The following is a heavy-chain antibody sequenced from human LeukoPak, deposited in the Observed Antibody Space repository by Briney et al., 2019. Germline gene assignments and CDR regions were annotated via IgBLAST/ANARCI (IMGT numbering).Heavy chain of an antibody. CDR2: ISYSGST. Sequence: PSETLSLTCTVSGGSISGYYWSWIRQAPGKGLECIGYISYSGSTYYNTSLKSRLTISVDTSKNQFSLKLNSVTAADTAVYYCARLIAVAGTLSFFDYWGQGILVTVSS. D-gene: IGHD6-19*01. CDR3: ARLIAVAGTLSFFDY. J-gene: IGHJ4*02. V-gene: IGHV4-59*08. CDR1: GGSISGYY.